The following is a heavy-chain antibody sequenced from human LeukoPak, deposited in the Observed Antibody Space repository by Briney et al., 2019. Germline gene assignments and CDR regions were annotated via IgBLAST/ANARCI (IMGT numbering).Heavy chain of an antibody. D-gene: IGHD2-2*02. J-gene: IGHJ4*02. CDR1: GFTFSSYG. CDR2: ISYDGSNK. V-gene: IGHV3-30*18. Sequence: PGGSLRLSCAASGFTFSSYGMHWVRQAPGKGLEWVAVISYDGSNKYYADSVKGRFTISRDNSKNTLYLQMNSLRAEDTAVYYCAKDLLGYCSSTSCYTGTDYWGQGTLVTVSS. CDR3: AKDLLGYCSSTSCYTGTDY.